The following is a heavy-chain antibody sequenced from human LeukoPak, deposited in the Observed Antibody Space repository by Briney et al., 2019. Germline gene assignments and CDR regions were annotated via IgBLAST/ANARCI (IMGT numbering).Heavy chain of an antibody. D-gene: IGHD3-3*01. J-gene: IGHJ6*03. CDR2: MNPNSGNT. CDR3: ARSIIGVLRFLEWLPKYYYYYYMDV. V-gene: IGHV1-8*03. Sequence: ASVKVSCKASGGTFSSYAINWVRQATGQGLEWMGWMNPNSGNTGYAQKFQGRVTITRNTSISTAYMELSSLRSEDTAVYYCARSIIGVLRFLEWLPKYYYYYYMDVWGKGTTVTVSS. CDR1: GGTFSSYA.